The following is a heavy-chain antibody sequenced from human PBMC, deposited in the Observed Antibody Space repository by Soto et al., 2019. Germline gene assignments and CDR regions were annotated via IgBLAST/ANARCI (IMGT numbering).Heavy chain of an antibody. D-gene: IGHD6-13*01. Sequence: QEQLVESGGGVVQPGRSLRLSCVASGFTFRSYGMHWVRQAPGTGLEWVAVMSDDESKKYYADSVKGRFTISRDNSTNTLFLQMDTLISEDKAVYYCARTAGGRVRGALDIWGQGTMVTVSS. J-gene: IGHJ3*02. CDR1: GFTFRSYG. CDR3: ARTAGGRVRGALDI. V-gene: IGHV3-30-3*01. CDR2: MSDDESKK.